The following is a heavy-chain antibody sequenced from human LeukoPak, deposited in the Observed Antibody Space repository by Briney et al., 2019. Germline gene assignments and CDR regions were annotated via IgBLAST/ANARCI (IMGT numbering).Heavy chain of an antibody. CDR1: GGSFSGYY. J-gene: IGHJ6*03. D-gene: IGHD7-27*01. CDR2: INHSGST. Sequence: PSETLSLTCAVYGGSFSGYYWSWIRQPPGEGLEWIGEINHSGSTNYNPSLKSRVTISVDASKNQFSLKLSSVTAADTAVYYCARVRFPTGVASRKGGYYYYMDVWGKGTTVTVSS. V-gene: IGHV4-34*01. CDR3: ARVRFPTGVASRKGGYYYYMDV.